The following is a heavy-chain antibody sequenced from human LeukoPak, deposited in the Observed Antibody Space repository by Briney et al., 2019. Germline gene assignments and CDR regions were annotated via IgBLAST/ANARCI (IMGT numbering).Heavy chain of an antibody. Sequence: GASLKVSCKTSGYTFSSFGIGWVRQAPGQGLEWMGWISGDTVNSNVAQKLQDRVTMTTDTSTNTAYMELRSLRYGDTAVYYCARVEVHPRRFYYYMDVWGKGTTVTISS. V-gene: IGHV1-18*01. CDR3: ARVEVHPRRFYYYMDV. D-gene: IGHD3-16*01. CDR2: ISGDTVNS. J-gene: IGHJ6*03. CDR1: GYTFSSFG.